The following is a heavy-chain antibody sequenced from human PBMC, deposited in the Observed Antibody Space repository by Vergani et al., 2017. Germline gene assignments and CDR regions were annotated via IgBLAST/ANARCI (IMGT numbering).Heavy chain of an antibody. J-gene: IGHJ4*02. Sequence: QVQLQQWGAGLLKPSETLSLTCAVYGGSFSGYYWSWIRQPPGKGLEWIGYIYYSGSTNYNPSLKSRVTISVDTSKNQFSLKLSSVTAADTAVYYCARGLVVPAAPLDYWGQGTLVTVSS. V-gene: IGHV4-34*11. CDR3: ARGLVVPAAPLDY. CDR1: GGSFSGYY. D-gene: IGHD2-2*01. CDR2: IYYSGST.